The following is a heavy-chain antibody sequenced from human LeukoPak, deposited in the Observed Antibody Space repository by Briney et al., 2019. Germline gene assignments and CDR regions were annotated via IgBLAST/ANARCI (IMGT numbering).Heavy chain of an antibody. D-gene: IGHD3-3*01. CDR1: GDSISNGDYY. CDR3: ASLPLSGFPYYFDY. J-gene: IGHJ4*02. V-gene: IGHV4-30-4*01. Sequence: SQTLSLTCTVSGDSISNGDYYWTWIGQPPGKGLEWIGYIYYSGSTYYNPSLKSRVTISVDTSKNQFSLRLSPATAADTAVYYCASLPLSGFPYYFDYWGQGTLVTVSS. CDR2: IYYSGST.